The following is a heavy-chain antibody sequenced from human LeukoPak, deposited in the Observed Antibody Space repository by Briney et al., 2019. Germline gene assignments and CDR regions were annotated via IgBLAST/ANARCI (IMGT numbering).Heavy chain of an antibody. Sequence: PGGSLRLSCAGSGFTFSSYSMNWVRQAPGKGLEWVSYISSSSSTIYYADSMKGRFTISRDNTKNSLYLEMNSLRAEDTAVYYCARGPALLTGYYPYYFDYWGQGTLVTVSS. J-gene: IGHJ4*02. CDR1: GFTFSSYS. CDR3: ARGPALLTGYYPYYFDY. D-gene: IGHD3-9*01. V-gene: IGHV3-48*01. CDR2: ISSSSSTI.